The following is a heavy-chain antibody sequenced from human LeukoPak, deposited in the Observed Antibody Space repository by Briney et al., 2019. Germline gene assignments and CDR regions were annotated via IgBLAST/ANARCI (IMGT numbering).Heavy chain of an antibody. V-gene: IGHV1-69*06. CDR2: IIPIFGTA. CDR3: ARGDGYSSPYYFDY. Sequence: ASVKVSCKASGGTFSSYAISWVRQAPGQGLEWMGGIIPIFGTANYARKFQGRVTITADKSTSTAYMELSSLRSEDTAVYYCARGDGYSSPYYFDYWGQGTLVTVSS. D-gene: IGHD5-18*01. J-gene: IGHJ4*02. CDR1: GGTFSSYA.